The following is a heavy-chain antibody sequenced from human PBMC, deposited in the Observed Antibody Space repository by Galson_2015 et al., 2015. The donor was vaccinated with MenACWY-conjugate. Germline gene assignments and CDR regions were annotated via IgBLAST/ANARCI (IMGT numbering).Heavy chain of an antibody. V-gene: IGHV3-7*03. J-gene: IGHJ3*02. Sequence: SLRLSCAASGFSFSGSWMSWVRQAPGKGLEWVANIKQDASEKYYVDSVKGRFAIPRDNAKTSLYLQMNSLGAEDTAVYYCARGPRYGAFDIWGQGTMVTVSS. CDR1: GFSFSGSW. CDR2: IKQDASEK. D-gene: IGHD4-17*01. CDR3: ARGPRYGAFDI.